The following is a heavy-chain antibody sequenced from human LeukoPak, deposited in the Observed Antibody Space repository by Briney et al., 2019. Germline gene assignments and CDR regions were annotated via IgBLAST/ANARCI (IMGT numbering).Heavy chain of an antibody. Sequence: GGSLRLSCAASGFTVSSNYMSWVRQAPGKGLEWVSVIYSGGNTYYADSVKGRFTTSRNNSKNTLYLQMNSLRAEDTAVYYCGRDNGSGWLYWGQGTLVTVSS. J-gene: IGHJ4*02. CDR3: GRDNGSGWLY. V-gene: IGHV3-53*04. CDR1: GFTVSSNY. D-gene: IGHD6-19*01. CDR2: IYSGGNT.